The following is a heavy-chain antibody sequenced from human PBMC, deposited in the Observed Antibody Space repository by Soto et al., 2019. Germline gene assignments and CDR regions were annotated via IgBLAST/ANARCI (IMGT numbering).Heavy chain of an antibody. D-gene: IGHD2-2*02. J-gene: IGHJ6*02. CDR2: ISSSGSTI. CDR3: ARDPADILYYYGMDV. CDR1: GFTFSSYE. V-gene: IGHV3-48*03. Sequence: SGGSLRLSCAASGFTFSSYEMNWVRQAPGKGLEWVSYISSSGSTIYYADSVKGRFTISRDNAKNSLYLQMNSLRAEDTAVYYCARDPADILYYYGMDVWGQGTTVTVSS.